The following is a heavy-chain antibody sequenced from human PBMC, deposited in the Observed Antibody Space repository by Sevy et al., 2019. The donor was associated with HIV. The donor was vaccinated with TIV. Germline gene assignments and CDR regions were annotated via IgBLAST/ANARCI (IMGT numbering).Heavy chain of an antibody. CDR3: AREITDIVASIKIRYFDY. CDR1: GFTFSSYA. J-gene: IGHJ4*02. Sequence: GGSLRLSCAASGFTFSSYAMHWVRQAPGKGLEWVAVISYDGSNKYYAHSVKGRFTISRDNSKNTLSLQMNSLRAEDTAVYYCAREITDIVASIKIRYFDYWGQGTLVTVSS. V-gene: IGHV3-30-3*01. CDR2: ISYDGSNK. D-gene: IGHD5-12*01.